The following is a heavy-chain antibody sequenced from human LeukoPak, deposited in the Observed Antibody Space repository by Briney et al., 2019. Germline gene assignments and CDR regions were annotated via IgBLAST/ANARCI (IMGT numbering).Heavy chain of an antibody. CDR1: GFTVSSNY. CDR3: ARDNGPRYSGYDRRGAFDI. CDR2: VYSGGTT. V-gene: IGHV3-53*01. D-gene: IGHD5-12*01. Sequence: GGSLRLSCAASGFTVSSNYMSWVRQAPGKGLEWFSVVYSGGTTYYADSVRGRFTISRDNSKNTLYLQMSSLRAEDTAVYYCARDNGPRYSGYDRRGAFDIWGQGTMVTVSS. J-gene: IGHJ3*02.